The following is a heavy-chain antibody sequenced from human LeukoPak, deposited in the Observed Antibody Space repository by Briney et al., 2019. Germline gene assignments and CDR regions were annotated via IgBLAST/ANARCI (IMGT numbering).Heavy chain of an antibody. V-gene: IGHV1-2*02. CDR2: INPNSGYT. J-gene: IGHJ4*02. D-gene: IGHD1-20*01. CDR3: ARGYNWNYFDY. Sequence: ASLKVSCKASGYTFTGYYLHWVRQAPGQGLEWMGWINPNSGYTDSAQKFQGRVTMTRDTTISTAYMELSSLRSDDTAVYYCARGYNWNYFDYWGQGTLVTVSS. CDR1: GYTFTGYY.